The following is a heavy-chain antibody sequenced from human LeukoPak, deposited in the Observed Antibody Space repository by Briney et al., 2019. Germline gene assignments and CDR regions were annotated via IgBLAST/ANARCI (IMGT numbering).Heavy chain of an antibody. V-gene: IGHV3-7*03. CDR3: AKESTVTPGNVNCFDP. D-gene: IGHD4-17*01. Sequence: GGSLRLSCAASGFTFSSYWMSWVRQAPGKGLEWVANIKQDGGEMYYLDSVKGRFTISRDNAKNSLYLQMNSLRAEDTAVYYCAKESTVTPGNVNCFDPWGQGTLVTVSS. CDR2: IKQDGGEM. J-gene: IGHJ5*02. CDR1: GFTFSSYW.